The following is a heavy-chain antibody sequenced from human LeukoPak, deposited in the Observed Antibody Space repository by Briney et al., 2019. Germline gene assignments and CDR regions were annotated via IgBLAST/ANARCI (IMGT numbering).Heavy chain of an antibody. V-gene: IGHV3-48*03. CDR2: ISSTGSTI. J-gene: IGHJ4*02. CDR3: AGSAYYRDFDY. Sequence: PGGSLRLSCAASGFTPSSYEMNWVRQAPWKGLEWVSYISSTGSTIYYADSVKGRFTISRDNAKNSLSLQMNSLRAEDTAVYYCAGSAYYRDFDYWGQGTLVTVSS. D-gene: IGHD3-22*01. CDR1: GFTPSSYE.